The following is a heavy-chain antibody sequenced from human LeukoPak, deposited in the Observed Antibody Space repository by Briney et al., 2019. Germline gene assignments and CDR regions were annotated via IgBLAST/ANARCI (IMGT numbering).Heavy chain of an antibody. CDR1: GFTFSSYA. D-gene: IGHD6-19*01. J-gene: IGHJ4*02. CDR2: ISYGGSNK. Sequence: GRSLRLSCAASGFTFSSYAMHWVRQAPGKGLEWVAVISYGGSNKYYADSVKGRFTISRDNSKNTLYLQMNSLRAEDTAVYYCARAQGAVAGTLFDYWGQGTLVTVSS. CDR3: ARAQGAVAGTLFDY. V-gene: IGHV3-30*04.